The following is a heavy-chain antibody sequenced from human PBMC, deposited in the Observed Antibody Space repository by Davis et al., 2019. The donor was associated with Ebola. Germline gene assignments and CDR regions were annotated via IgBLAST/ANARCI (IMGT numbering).Heavy chain of an antibody. CDR1: GFTFSRDW. CDR2: IRSKANSYAT. J-gene: IGHJ6*03. D-gene: IGHD2-2*01. CDR3: TAIVVVPAAVYYYMDV. Sequence: GESLKISCVGSGFTFSRDWMTWLRQTPGKGLEWVGRIRSKANSYATAYAASVKGRFTISRDDSKNTAYLQMNSLKTEDTAVYYCTAIVVVPAAVYYYMDVWGKGTTVTVSS. V-gene: IGHV3-73*01.